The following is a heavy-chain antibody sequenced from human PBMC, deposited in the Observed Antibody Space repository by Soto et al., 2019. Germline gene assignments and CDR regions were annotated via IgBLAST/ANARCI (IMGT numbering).Heavy chain of an antibody. D-gene: IGHD6-13*01. CDR1: GFTFSSYS. V-gene: IGHV3-21*01. Sequence: GGSLRLSCAASGFTFSSYSMNWVRQAPGKGLEWVSSISSSSSYIYYADSVKGRFTISRDNAKNSLYLQMNSLRAEDTAVYYCARDGIAAAGPGPDYWGQGTLVTVSS. J-gene: IGHJ4*02. CDR3: ARDGIAAAGPGPDY. CDR2: ISSSSSYI.